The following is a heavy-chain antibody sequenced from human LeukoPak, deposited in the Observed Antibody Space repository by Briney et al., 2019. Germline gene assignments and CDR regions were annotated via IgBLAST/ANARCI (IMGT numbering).Heavy chain of an antibody. J-gene: IGHJ6*02. D-gene: IGHD3-3*01. V-gene: IGHV1-3*01. CDR1: GYTFTSYY. CDR2: INAGNGNT. Sequence: ASVKVSCKASGYTFTSYYMHWVRQAPGQRLEWMGWINAGNGNTKYSQKFQGRVTITRDTSASTAYMELSSLRSEDTAVYYCARDREAIYDFWSGRYYYYGMDVWGQGTTVTVSS. CDR3: ARDREAIYDFWSGRYYYYGMDV.